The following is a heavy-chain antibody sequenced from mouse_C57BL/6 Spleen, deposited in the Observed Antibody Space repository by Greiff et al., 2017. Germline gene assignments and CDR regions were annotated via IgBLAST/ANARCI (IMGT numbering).Heavy chain of an antibody. CDR2: IYPRSGNT. V-gene: IGHV1-81*01. D-gene: IGHD3-3*01. CDR1: GYTFTSYG. Sequence: VQLQQSGAELARPGASVKLSCKASGYTFTSYGISWVKQRTGQGLEWIGEIYPRSGNTYYNEKFKGKATLTADKSSSAAYMELRSLTYEDAAFYFCARCGGCDRGYSMDYWGQGTSVTVSS. J-gene: IGHJ4*01. CDR3: ARCGGCDRGYSMDY.